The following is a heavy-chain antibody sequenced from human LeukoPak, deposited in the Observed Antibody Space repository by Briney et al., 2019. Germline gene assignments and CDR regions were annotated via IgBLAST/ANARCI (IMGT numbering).Heavy chain of an antibody. V-gene: IGHV3-7*01. CDR2: IKQDGSEK. CDR3: ASRYSSSWYYYYYYMDV. CDR1: GFTFSSYW. D-gene: IGHD6-13*01. Sequence: GGSLRLSCAASGFTFSSYWMSWVRQAPGKGLEWVANIKQDGSEKYYVDSVKGRFTISRDNAKNSLYLQMNSLRVEDTAVYYCASRYSSSWYYYYYYMDVWGKGTTVTVSS. J-gene: IGHJ6*03.